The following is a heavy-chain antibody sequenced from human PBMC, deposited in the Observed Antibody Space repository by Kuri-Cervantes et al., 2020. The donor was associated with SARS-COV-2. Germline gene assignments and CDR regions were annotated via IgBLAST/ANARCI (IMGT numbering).Heavy chain of an antibody. V-gene: IGHV3-64*01. CDR3: ARVGWGSPFDY. J-gene: IGHJ4*02. CDR1: GFTFSSYA. Sequence: GESLKISCGGTGFTFSSYAMHWVRQAPGKGLEYVSAISSNGGSTYYANSVKGRFTISRDNAKNSLYLQMNSLRAEDTAVYYCARVGWGSPFDYWGQGTLVTVSS. CDR2: ISSNGGST. D-gene: IGHD7-27*01.